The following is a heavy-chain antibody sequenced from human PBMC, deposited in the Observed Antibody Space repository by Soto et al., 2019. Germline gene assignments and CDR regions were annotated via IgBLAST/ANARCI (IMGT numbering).Heavy chain of an antibody. Sequence: GGSLRLSCAASGFTFRSYGRHWVRQAPGKGLERVALMSFDGSNKYYADSVRGRFTISSDNSKSTLYLQMDILRPEDTAVYYCAKEFGWELQLSHPYYNSGMDVWGQGTTVTVSS. J-gene: IGHJ6*02. CDR2: MSFDGSNK. CDR3: AKEFGWELQLSHPYYNSGMDV. V-gene: IGHV3-30*18. D-gene: IGHD1-1*01. CDR1: GFTFRSYG.